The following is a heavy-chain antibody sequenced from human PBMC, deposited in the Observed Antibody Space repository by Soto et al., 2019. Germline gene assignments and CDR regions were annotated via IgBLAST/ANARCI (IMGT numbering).Heavy chain of an antibody. CDR1: GFTFSTYG. J-gene: IGHJ6*02. V-gene: IGHV3-30*18. CDR2: ISYDGSNK. CDR3: AKNRVSSSFYYYATDV. Sequence: QVQLVESGGGVVQPGRSLRLSCAASGFTFSTYGMHWVRQAPGKGLECVAIISYDGSNKYYTDSVKGRFTISRDNSKNTLYLQMNSLRAEDTAVYYCAKNRVSSSFYYYATDVWGHGTTVTVPS. D-gene: IGHD2-8*01.